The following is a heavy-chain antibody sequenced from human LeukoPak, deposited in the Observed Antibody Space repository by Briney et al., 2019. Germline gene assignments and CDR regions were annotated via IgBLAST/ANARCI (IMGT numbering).Heavy chain of an antibody. D-gene: IGHD3-22*01. CDR3: ASYDDRRAYYEDF. CDR1: GYTFTNYG. Sequence: ASVKVSSTSSGYTFTNYGINLGRQSPGQGLEWMGWISAYNGNTKYAQKLQGRVTMTTDTSTSTAYMEVRNLTSDDKPVYYGASYDDRRAYYEDFWGQGTLVTVSS. V-gene: IGHV1-18*01. J-gene: IGHJ4*02. CDR2: ISAYNGNT.